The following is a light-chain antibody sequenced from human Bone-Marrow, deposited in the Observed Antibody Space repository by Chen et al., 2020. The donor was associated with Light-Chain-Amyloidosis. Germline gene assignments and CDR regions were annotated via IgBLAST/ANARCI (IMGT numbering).Light chain of an antibody. CDR3: QSADISNVV. Sequence: SFELPQPPSVSVSPGQTARITCSGDALAKQYAYWFQQRPGQAPILLIYQDSERPSGIPERFSGSSSGTTVTLTITGVQAEDEADYFCQSADISNVVFGGGTKLTVL. CDR1: ALAKQY. V-gene: IGLV3-25*03. CDR2: QDS. J-gene: IGLJ2*01.